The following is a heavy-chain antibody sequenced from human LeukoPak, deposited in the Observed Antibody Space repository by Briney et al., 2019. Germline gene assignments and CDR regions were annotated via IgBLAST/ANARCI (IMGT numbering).Heavy chain of an antibody. Sequence: SETLSLTCTVSGGSISINSYYWGWIRQPPGKGLEGIGSIYYSGSTYYHPSLKSRVTISVDTSKNQFSLKLSSVTAADTAVYYCASRLGLLGPFDYWGQGTLVTVSS. CDR2: IYYSGST. CDR3: ASRLGLLGPFDY. V-gene: IGHV4-39*01. J-gene: IGHJ4*02. CDR1: GGSISINSYY. D-gene: IGHD1-26*01.